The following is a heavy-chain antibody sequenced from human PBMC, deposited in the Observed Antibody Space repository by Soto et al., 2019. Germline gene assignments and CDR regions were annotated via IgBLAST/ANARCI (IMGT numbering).Heavy chain of an antibody. V-gene: IGHV3-21*04. D-gene: IGHD2-2*01. Sequence: GGSLRLSCAASGFTFSIYSMNWFRQAPGKGLEWVSSISSSSSYIYYADSVKGRFTISRDNSKNTLYLQMNSLRAEDTAVYYCAKIPALNPDPWGQGTLVTVSS. CDR1: GFTFSIYS. CDR3: AKIPALNPDP. CDR2: ISSSSSYI. J-gene: IGHJ5*02.